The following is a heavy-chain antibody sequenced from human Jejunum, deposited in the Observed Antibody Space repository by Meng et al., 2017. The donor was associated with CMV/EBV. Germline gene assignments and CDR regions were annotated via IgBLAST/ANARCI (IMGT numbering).Heavy chain of an antibody. D-gene: IGHD2-2*01. Sequence: SNYAMHWVSQVPGKGLEWVAVISYDGSNKNYADSVKDRFAISRDNSKNTLYLQINSLTAEDTAVYYCARRGGYCSSPNCPGSFDIWGHGTMVTVSS. V-gene: IGHV3-30*09. CDR1: SNYA. J-gene: IGHJ3*02. CDR2: ISYDGSNK. CDR3: ARRGGYCSSPNCPGSFDI.